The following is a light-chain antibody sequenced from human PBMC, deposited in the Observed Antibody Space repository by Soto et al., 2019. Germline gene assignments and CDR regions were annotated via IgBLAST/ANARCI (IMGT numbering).Light chain of an antibody. CDR2: DVS. V-gene: IGKV3-15*01. J-gene: IGKJ1*01. CDR3: HQYNSRPPET. Sequence: VMTRSPATLSVSPGERATLSCKASQSARSSLVSYQQKPRHPPSLLIHDVSIRATGIPARFNGSGSGTEFTLTIISLLSADVALYYYHQYNSRPPETFGQGTKV. CDR1: QSARSS.